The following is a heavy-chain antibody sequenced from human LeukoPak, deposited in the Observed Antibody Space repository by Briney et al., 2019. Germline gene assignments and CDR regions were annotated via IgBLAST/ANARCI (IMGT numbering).Heavy chain of an antibody. D-gene: IGHD5-12*01. J-gene: IGHJ4*02. CDR1: GFTFSSYS. CDR2: ISSSSSYI. CDR3: ARGRGYSGYDSFDY. Sequence: GGSLRLSCAASGFTFSSYSMNRVRQAPGKGLEWVSSISSSSSYIYYADSVKGRFTISRDNAKNSLYLQMNSLRAEDTAVYYCARGRGYSGYDSFDYWGQGTLVTVSS. V-gene: IGHV3-21*01.